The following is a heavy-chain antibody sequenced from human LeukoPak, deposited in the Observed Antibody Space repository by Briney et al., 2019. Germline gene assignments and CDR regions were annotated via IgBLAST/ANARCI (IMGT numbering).Heavy chain of an antibody. CDR3: ARRHQYCSGGSCYPYYFDS. CDR2: IYPGDSDT. Sequence: GESLKISCKGSGYSFTSYWIGWVRQMPGKGLEWMGIIYPGDSDTRYSPSFQGQVTISADKSISTAYLHWSSLRASDTAMYYCARRHQYCSGGSCYPYYFDSWGQGALVTVSS. J-gene: IGHJ4*02. CDR1: GYSFTSYW. V-gene: IGHV5-51*01. D-gene: IGHD2-15*01.